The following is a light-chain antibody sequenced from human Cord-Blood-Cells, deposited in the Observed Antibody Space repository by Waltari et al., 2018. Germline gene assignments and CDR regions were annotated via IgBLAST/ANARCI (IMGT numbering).Light chain of an antibody. J-gene: IGLJ3*02. CDR1: SSDVGGYNY. CDR2: DVS. Sequence: QSALTQPASVSGSPGQSITISCTGTSSDVGGYNYVSWYQQHPGKAPKLMIYDVSKRPSGFSNRFSSSKSGTTASLTISGLQAEDEADYYCSSYTSSSTLVFGGGTKLTVL. V-gene: IGLV2-14*01. CDR3: SSYTSSSTLV.